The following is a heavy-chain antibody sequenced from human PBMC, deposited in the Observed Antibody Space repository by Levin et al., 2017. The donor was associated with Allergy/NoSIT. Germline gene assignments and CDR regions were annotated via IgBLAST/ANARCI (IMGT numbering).Heavy chain of an antibody. V-gene: IGHV3-23*01. Sequence: GSLRLSCAASGFTFSSYAMTWVRQAPGKGLEWVSSISGSGGTYYADSVKGRFTISRDNSKNTLCLQMSSLRAEDTAVYYCAKDQWWYQYWGQGTLVTVSS. CDR1: GFTFSSYA. J-gene: IGHJ4*02. CDR2: ISGSGGT. D-gene: IGHD2-15*01. CDR3: AKDQWWYQY.